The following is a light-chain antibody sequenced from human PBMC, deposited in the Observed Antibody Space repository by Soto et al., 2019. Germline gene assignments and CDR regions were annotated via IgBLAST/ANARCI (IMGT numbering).Light chain of an antibody. J-gene: IGKJ4*01. CDR1: QSVSSS. CDR2: DAS. V-gene: IGKV3-11*01. CDR3: QQRTTWPLT. Sequence: EVVLTQSPAILSLPPGERATLSCRASQSVSSSLAWYQQRSGQAPRLLIYDASNRATGIPARFSGSGSGTDFTLTVSSLEPEDFAVYYCQQRTTWPLTFGGGTKVEIK.